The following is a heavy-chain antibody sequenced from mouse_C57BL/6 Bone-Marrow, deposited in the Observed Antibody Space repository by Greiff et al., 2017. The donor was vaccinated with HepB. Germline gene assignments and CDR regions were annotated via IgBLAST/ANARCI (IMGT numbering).Heavy chain of an antibody. D-gene: IGHD1-2*01. J-gene: IGHJ2*01. CDR1: GFNIKDDY. Sequence: DVKLVESGAELVRPGASVKLSCTASGFNIKDDYMHWVKQRPEQGLEWIGWIDPENGDTEYASKFQGKATITADTSSNTAYLQLSSLTSEDTAVYYCTTTTAPEDYWGQGTTLTVSS. V-gene: IGHV14-4*01. CDR2: IDPENGDT. CDR3: TTTTAPEDY.